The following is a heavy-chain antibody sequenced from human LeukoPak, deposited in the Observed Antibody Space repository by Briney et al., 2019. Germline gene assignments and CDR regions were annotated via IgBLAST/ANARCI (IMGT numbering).Heavy chain of an antibody. CDR1: GYTFTSYG. CDR3: ARRVVATISNRFDP. J-gene: IGHJ5*02. D-gene: IGHD5-12*01. V-gene: IGHV1-18*01. CDR2: ISAYNGNT. Sequence: ASVKVSCKASGYTFTSYGISWVRQAPGQGLEWMGWISAYNGNTNYAQKLQGRVTMTTDTSTSTAYMELSSLRSEDTAVYYCARRVVATISNRFDPWGQGTLVTVSS.